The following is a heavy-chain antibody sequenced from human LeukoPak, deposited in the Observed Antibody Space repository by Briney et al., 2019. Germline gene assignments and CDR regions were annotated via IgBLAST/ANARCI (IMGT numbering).Heavy chain of an antibody. CDR2: IKYDGSHK. D-gene: IGHD3-22*01. CDR3: ASSHDSSGND. J-gene: IGHJ4*02. CDR1: GFSFSSYW. Sequence: GGSLRLSCVASGFSFSSYWMAWVRQAPGKGLEWAANIKYDGSHKYYVDSVKGRFTISRDNAKNSVYLQMNSLRVDDTAVYFCASSHDSSGNDWGQGTMVTVSS. V-gene: IGHV3-7*01.